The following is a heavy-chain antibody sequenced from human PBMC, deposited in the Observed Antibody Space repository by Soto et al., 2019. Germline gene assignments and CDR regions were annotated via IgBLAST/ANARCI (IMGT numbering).Heavy chain of an antibody. CDR1: GFTFSSCT. D-gene: IGHD2-15*01. J-gene: IGHJ6*02. V-gene: IGHV3-21*01. Sequence: EVHLVESGGGLVKPGGSLRLSCAVSGFTFSSCTMNWVRQAPGKGLEWVSSISPSTSHIYYADSVKGRFTISSDNAQNALFLEMTRLRAEDSVVYYCSGCSGGACHQNYDRDGWGQGTTGTVSS. CDR2: ISPSTSHI. CDR3: SGCSGGACHQNYDRDG.